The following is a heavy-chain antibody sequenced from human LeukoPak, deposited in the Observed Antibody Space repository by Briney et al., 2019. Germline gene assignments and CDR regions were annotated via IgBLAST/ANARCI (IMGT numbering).Heavy chain of an antibody. D-gene: IGHD6-19*01. CDR3: ARDLSSGLLDAFDI. Sequence: PGGSLRLSCGASGFTFSYHWMHWVRQVPGKGLEWVSSISSSSSYIYYADSVKGRFTISRDNAKNSLYLQMNSLRAEDTAVYYCARDLSSGLLDAFDIWGQGTMVTVSS. J-gene: IGHJ3*02. CDR2: ISSSSSYI. V-gene: IGHV3-21*01. CDR1: GFTFSYHW.